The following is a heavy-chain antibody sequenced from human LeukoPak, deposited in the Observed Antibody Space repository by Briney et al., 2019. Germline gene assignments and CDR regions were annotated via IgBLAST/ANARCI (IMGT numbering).Heavy chain of an antibody. CDR1: GYIFTNYW. Sequence: GESLKISCKGSGYIFTNYWIGWVRQLPGIGLEWMGIIYPGDSDFKYSPSFQGQVTISADKSISTAYLQWSSLKASDTAMYYCARGEMATTHPYFDYWGQGTLVTVSS. D-gene: IGHD5-24*01. CDR2: IYPGDSDF. V-gene: IGHV5-51*01. J-gene: IGHJ4*02. CDR3: ARGEMATTHPYFDY.